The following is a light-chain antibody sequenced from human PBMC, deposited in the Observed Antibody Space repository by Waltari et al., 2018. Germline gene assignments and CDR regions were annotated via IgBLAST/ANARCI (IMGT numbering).Light chain of an antibody. CDR3: QNHERLPAM. CDR1: QSVSKF. V-gene: IGKV3-20*01. CDR2: AAS. Sequence: EVVLTQSPGTLSLSPGERATLSCRASQSVSKFLAWYPQRRGQAPRLLIYAASTRATGIPERFSGSGYGTDFSLTISRLEPEDFAVYYCQNHERLPAMFGQGTKVEIK. J-gene: IGKJ1*01.